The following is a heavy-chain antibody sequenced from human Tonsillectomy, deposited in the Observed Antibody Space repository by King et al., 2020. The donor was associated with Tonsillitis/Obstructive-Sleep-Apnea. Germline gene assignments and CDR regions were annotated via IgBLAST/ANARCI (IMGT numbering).Heavy chain of an antibody. J-gene: IGHJ6*03. V-gene: IGHV4-61*01. CDR1: GGSVSSGSYY. D-gene: IGHD6-13*01. Sequence: KLQESGPGLVKPSETLSLTCTVSGGSVSSGSYYWSRIRQPPGKGLEWIGYIYYSGSTNYNPSLKSRVTISVDTSKNQFSLKLSSVTAADTAVYYCARDVGQQLGLIYYYYYMDVWGKGTTVTVSS. CDR3: ARDVGQQLGLIYYYYYMDV. CDR2: IYYSGST.